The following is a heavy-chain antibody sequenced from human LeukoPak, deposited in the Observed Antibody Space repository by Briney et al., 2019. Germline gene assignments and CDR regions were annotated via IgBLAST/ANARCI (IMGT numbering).Heavy chain of an antibody. J-gene: IGHJ4*02. D-gene: IGHD3-22*01. CDR1: GVTVSSNY. CDR3: ARTYDSSGYLDY. V-gene: IGHV3-53*01. CDR2: IYSGGST. Sequence: PGGSLRLSCAASGVTVSSNYMSWVRQAPGKGLEWVSVIYSGGSTYYADSVKGRFTISRDNSKNTLYLQMNSLRAEDTAVYYCARTYDSSGYLDYWGQGTLVTVSS.